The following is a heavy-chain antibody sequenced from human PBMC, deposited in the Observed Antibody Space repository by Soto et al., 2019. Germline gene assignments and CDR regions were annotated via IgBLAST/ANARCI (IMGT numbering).Heavy chain of an antibody. Sequence: QVQLVESGGGVVQSGVSLRLSCAASGFAFNSHGFHWVRQTPSVGLEWLALISFNGNNKFYAASVRGRFSISRDDSRNTLFLQMDDLRPEDTGVNYCVRDPWKDVTLAPSADNYFDPWGQGTLVTVSS. CDR3: VRDPWKDVTLAPSADNYFDP. CDR2: ISFNGNNK. J-gene: IGHJ5*02. D-gene: IGHD1-1*01. CDR1: GFAFNSHG. V-gene: IGHV3-30*03.